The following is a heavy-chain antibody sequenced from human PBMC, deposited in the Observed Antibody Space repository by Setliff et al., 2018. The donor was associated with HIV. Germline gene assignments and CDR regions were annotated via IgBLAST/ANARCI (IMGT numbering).Heavy chain of an antibody. CDR1: GFTFSSYW. CDR2: INSDGSST. V-gene: IGHV3-74*01. CDR3: AREDYYDSSGYPNWFDP. D-gene: IGHD3-22*01. Sequence: GGSLRLSCAASGFTFSSYWMHWVRQAPGKGLVWVSRINSDGSSTSYADSVKGRFTISRDNAKNTLYLQMNSLRAEDTAVYYCAREDYYDSSGYPNWFDPWGQGTLVTVS. J-gene: IGHJ5*02.